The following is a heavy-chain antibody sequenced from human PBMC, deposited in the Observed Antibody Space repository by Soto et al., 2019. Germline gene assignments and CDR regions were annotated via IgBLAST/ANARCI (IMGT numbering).Heavy chain of an antibody. CDR2: ISGSGGST. CDR1: GFTFSSYA. D-gene: IGHD3-10*01. CDR3: AKGGITMVRGVPTGWFDP. Sequence: PGGSLRLSCAASGFTFSSYAMSWVRQAPGKGLEWVSAISGSGGSTYYADSVKGRFTISRDNSKNTLYLQMNSLRAEDTAVYYFAKGGITMVRGVPTGWFDPWGQGTLVTVSS. V-gene: IGHV3-23*01. J-gene: IGHJ5*02.